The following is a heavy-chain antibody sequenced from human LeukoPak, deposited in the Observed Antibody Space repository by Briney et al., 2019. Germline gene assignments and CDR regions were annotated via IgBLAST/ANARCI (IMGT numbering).Heavy chain of an antibody. CDR3: ARVRYIRGSYYFEDF. J-gene: IGHJ4*02. CDR1: GFTFSDHY. D-gene: IGHD1-26*01. Sequence: GGSLRLSCAASGFTFSDHYMTWVRQAPEKGLEWVANINQGGTEKKYVDSVKGRFTISRDNTMNSLYLQMNSLRAEDTAVYYCARVRYIRGSYYFEDFWGQGALVTVSS. V-gene: IGHV3-7*01. CDR2: INQGGTEK.